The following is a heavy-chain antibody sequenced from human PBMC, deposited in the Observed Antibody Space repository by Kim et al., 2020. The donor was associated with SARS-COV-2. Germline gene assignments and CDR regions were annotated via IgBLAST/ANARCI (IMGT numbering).Heavy chain of an antibody. CDR3: ARGGITMVRGATELTYYYYGMDV. CDR2: ISAYNGNT. V-gene: IGHV1-18*01. D-gene: IGHD3-10*01. J-gene: IGHJ6*02. Sequence: ASVKVSCKASGYTFTSYGISWVRQAPGQGLEWMGWISAYNGNTNYAQKLQGRVTMTTDTSTSTAYMELRSLRSDDTAVYYCARGGITMVRGATELTYYYYGMDVWGQGTTVTVSS. CDR1: GYTFTSYG.